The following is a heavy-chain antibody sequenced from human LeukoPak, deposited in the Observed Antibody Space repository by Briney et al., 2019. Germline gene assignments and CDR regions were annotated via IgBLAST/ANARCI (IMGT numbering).Heavy chain of an antibody. V-gene: IGHV3-23*01. D-gene: IGHD4-17*01. CDR1: GXTFSSYA. CDR3: AKGTTVTYYFDY. J-gene: IGHJ4*02. Sequence: AGGSLRLSCAASGXTFSSYAMSWVRQAPGKGLEWVSAISGSGGSTYYADSVKGRFTISRDNSKNTLYLQMNSLRAEDTAVYYCAKGTTVTYYFDYWGQGTLVTVSS. CDR2: ISGSGGST.